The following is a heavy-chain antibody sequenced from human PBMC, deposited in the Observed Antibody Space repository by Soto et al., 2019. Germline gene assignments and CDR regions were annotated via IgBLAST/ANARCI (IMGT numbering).Heavy chain of an antibody. CDR1: NYTFTSYG. J-gene: IGHJ6*02. CDR3: ARDRAVTTSYGMDV. V-gene: IGHV1-18*01. CDR2: ISGKNGNT. D-gene: IGHD4-17*01. Sequence: QVQLEQPGPEVKKPGASVKVSCKSSNYTFTSYGINWVRQAPGQGLEWMGWISGKNGNTHYAQKFQGRVTMTKDTSTSTDYMEVRGLRSDDTAVYYCARDRAVTTSYGMDVWGRGTTVTVSS.